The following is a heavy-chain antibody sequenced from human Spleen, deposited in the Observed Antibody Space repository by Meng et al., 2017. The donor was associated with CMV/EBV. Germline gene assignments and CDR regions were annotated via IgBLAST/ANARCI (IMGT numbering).Heavy chain of an antibody. Sequence: WIRQPPGKGLEWIRYIYYSGSTYYNPSLKSRVTISVDTSKNQFSLKLSSVTAADTAVYYCARSHTLYCTNGVCYYVDTAMVGGWFDPWGQGTLVTVSS. D-gene: IGHD2-8*01. CDR3: ARSHTLYCTNGVCYYVDTAMVGGWFDP. CDR2: IYYSGST. V-gene: IGHV4-30-4*08. J-gene: IGHJ5*02.